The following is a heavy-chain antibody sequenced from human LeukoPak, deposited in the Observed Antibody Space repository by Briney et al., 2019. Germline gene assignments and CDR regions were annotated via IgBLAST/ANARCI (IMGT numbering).Heavy chain of an antibody. D-gene: IGHD6-6*01. CDR1: GGSFSGYY. Sequence: KPSETLSLTCAVYGGSFSGYYWSWIRQPPGKGLEWIGEINHSGSTNYNPSLKSRVTISVDTSKNQFSLKLSSVTAADTAVYYCARVGRLDFEYSSSSPFDYWGQGTLVTVSS. CDR2: INHSGST. V-gene: IGHV4-34*01. J-gene: IGHJ4*02. CDR3: ARVGRLDFEYSSSSPFDY.